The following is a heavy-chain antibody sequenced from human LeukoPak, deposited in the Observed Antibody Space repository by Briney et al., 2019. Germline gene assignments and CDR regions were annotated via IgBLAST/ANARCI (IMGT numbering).Heavy chain of an antibody. J-gene: IGHJ4*02. Sequence: SETLSLTCTVSGGSISSYYWSWIRQPPGKGLEWIGYNYYSGSTNYNPSLESRVTISVDTSKNQFSLKLASVTAADTAVYYCARGTVTIANFDYWGQGTLVTVSS. CDR1: GGSISSYY. D-gene: IGHD4-17*01. CDR2: NYYSGST. CDR3: ARGTVTIANFDY. V-gene: IGHV4-59*12.